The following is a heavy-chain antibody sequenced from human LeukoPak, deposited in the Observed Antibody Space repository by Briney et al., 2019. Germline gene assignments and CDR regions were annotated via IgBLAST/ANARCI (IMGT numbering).Heavy chain of an antibody. V-gene: IGHV3-30*04. J-gene: IGHJ4*02. D-gene: IGHD2-15*01. CDR1: GFTFSNYA. Sequence: PGGSLRLSCAASGFTFSNYAMDWVRQDPGKGLEWVAVISDDGSNKYYADSVKGRFTISRDNSKNTVYVQMNSPRAEDAAVYYCARAYCSGGTCSFDYWGQGTLVTVSS. CDR3: ARAYCSGGTCSFDY. CDR2: ISDDGSNK.